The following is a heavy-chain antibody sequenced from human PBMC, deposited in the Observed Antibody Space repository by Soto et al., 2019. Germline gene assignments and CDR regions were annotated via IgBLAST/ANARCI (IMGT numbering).Heavy chain of an antibody. CDR2: INPDNGTV. CDR1: GYTFTTYA. CDR3: ARGYYDSAAYYPPGL. D-gene: IGHD3-22*01. Sequence: ASVKVSCKASGYTFTTYAMHWVRQAPGQSLEWMGWINPDNGTVKYSQKLQGRVTITRDTSASTAYMELRSLRSEDTAVYYCARGYYDSAAYYPPGLWGQGTLVTVSS. V-gene: IGHV1-3*01. J-gene: IGHJ4*02.